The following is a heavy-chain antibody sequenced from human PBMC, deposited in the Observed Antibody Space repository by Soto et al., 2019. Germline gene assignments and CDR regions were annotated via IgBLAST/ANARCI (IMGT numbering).Heavy chain of an antibody. D-gene: IGHD3-10*01. Sequence: QVQLVESGGGLVEPGGSLRLSCAASGFRFSDHYMTWIRQAPGKGLEWVSKISGGGTTIYYADSVKGRFTVSRDNAKNSLYLQMNSLRAEDTAVYYCASDPYYYGSAFWGQGTLVTVSS. CDR2: ISGGGTTI. CDR1: GFRFSDHY. J-gene: IGHJ4*02. V-gene: IGHV3-11*01. CDR3: ASDPYYYGSAF.